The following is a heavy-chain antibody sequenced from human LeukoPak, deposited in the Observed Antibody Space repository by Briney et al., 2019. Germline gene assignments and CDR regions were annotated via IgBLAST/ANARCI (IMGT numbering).Heavy chain of an antibody. CDR3: ARDIRATVTTYWGGYFDY. CDR1: GFTFSSYW. J-gene: IGHJ4*02. CDR2: IKQDGSEK. V-gene: IGHV3-7*01. D-gene: IGHD4-17*01. Sequence: QAGGSLRLSCAASGFTFSSYWMSWVRQAPGKGLEWVANIKQDGSEKYYVDSVKGRFTISRDNAKNSLYLQMNSLGAEDTAVYYCARDIRATVTTYWGGYFDYWGQGTLVAVSS.